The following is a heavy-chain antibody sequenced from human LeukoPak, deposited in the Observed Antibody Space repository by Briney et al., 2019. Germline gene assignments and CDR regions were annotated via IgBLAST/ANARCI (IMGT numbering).Heavy chain of an antibody. V-gene: IGHV1-46*01. D-gene: IGHD3-3*01. CDR3: ARGMAVIILDYYYYMDV. Sequence: GASVKVSCKASGYTFTNYYMHWVRQAPGQGLEWMGIINPSGGSTSYAQKFQGRVTMTRDMSTSTVYMELSSLRSEDTAVYYCARGMAVIILDYYYYMDVWGKGTTVTVSS. CDR1: GYTFTNYY. CDR2: INPSGGST. J-gene: IGHJ6*03.